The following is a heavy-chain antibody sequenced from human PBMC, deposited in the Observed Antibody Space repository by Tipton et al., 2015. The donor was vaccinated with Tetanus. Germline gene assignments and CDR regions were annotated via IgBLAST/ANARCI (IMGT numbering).Heavy chain of an antibody. Sequence: TLSLTCGVSGGSFSGFYWSWIRQPPGKGLEWIGEINHRGGTSYNPSLKSRATISVDTTKSHFSLNMTFVTAADTAVYFCARANFDFSKKGPVDSWGQGSLVIVSA. V-gene: IGHV4-34*01. J-gene: IGHJ4*02. CDR1: GGSFSGFY. CDR2: INHRGGT. CDR3: ARANFDFSKKGPVDS. D-gene: IGHD3-3*01.